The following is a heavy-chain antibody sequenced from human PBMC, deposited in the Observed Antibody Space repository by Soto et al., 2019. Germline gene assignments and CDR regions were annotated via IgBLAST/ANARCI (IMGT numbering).Heavy chain of an antibody. Sequence: ASVKVSCKTSGYTFTAYGLAWLRQAPGQRPEWMGWVSTNDDRTNYAQKFQGRVTMTTDRSTTTTYMELRSLRADDTAVYYCTRELNTESSAYYSFAYWGQGTLVTVSS. D-gene: IGHD3-22*01. CDR2: VSTNDDRT. V-gene: IGHV1-18*01. J-gene: IGHJ4*02. CDR3: TRELNTESSAYYSFAY. CDR1: GYTFTAYG.